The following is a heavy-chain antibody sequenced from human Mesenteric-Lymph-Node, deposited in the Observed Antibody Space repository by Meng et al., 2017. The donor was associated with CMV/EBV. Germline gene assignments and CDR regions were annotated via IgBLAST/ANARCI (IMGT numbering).Heavy chain of an antibody. D-gene: IGHD6-13*01. Sequence: SETLSLTCSVSGGSVSSNSHYWSWIRQPPGKGLEWIGYIYYSGSTNYNPSLKSRVTISVDTSKNQFSLKLSSVTAADTAVYYCARLGPITAAGGFDSWGQGTLVTVSS. CDR2: IYYSGST. V-gene: IGHV4-61*01. CDR1: GGSVSSNSHY. J-gene: IGHJ4*02. CDR3: ARLGPITAAGGFDS.